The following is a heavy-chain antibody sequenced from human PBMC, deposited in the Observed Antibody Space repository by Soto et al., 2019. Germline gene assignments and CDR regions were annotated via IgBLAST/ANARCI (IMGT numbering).Heavy chain of an antibody. CDR3: ARGNDFWSGYSGLYYYYGMDV. Sequence: LRLSCAASGFTFSDYYMSWIRQAPGKGLEWVSYISSSSSYTNYADSVKGRFTISRDNAKNSLYLQMNSLRAEDTAVYYCARGNDFWSGYSGLYYYYGMDVWGQGTAVTVSS. V-gene: IGHV3-11*06. J-gene: IGHJ6*02. CDR1: GFTFSDYY. CDR2: ISSSSSYT. D-gene: IGHD3-3*01.